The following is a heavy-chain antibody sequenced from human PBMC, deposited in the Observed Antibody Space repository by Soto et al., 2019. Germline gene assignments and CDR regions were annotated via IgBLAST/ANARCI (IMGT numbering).Heavy chain of an antibody. J-gene: IGHJ4*02. Sequence: SETLSLTCAVSGGSISSGGYSWSWIRQPPGKGLEWIGYIYHSGSTYYNPSLKSRVTISVDRSKNQFSLKLSSVTAADTAVYYCASSPTVTTSFFDYWGQGTLVTVSS. D-gene: IGHD4-17*01. CDR3: ASSPTVTTSFFDY. V-gene: IGHV4-30-2*01. CDR1: GGSISSGGYS. CDR2: IYHSGST.